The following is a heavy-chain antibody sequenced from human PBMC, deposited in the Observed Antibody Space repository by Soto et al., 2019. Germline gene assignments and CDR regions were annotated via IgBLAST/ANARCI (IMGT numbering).Heavy chain of an antibody. Sequence: QVQLQESGPGLVKPSGTLSLTCAVSGDSISSSNWWSWVRQAPGTGLEWIGEIYHSGATTYNPSLKSTDTISVDPSNNPFTLKLTAVTAAGTAVYFCARDLGTGTDFWGRGTLVTVAS. D-gene: IGHD1-1*01. J-gene: IGHJ4*02. CDR2: IYHSGAT. V-gene: IGHV4-4*02. CDR1: GDSISSSNW. CDR3: ARDLGTGTDF.